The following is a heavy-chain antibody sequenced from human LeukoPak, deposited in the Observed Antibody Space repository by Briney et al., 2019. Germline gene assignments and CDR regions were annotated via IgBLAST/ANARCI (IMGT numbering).Heavy chain of an antibody. J-gene: IGHJ4*02. CDR2: IYPSGST. D-gene: IGHD3-22*01. CDR3: AREFSSAYFDY. Sequence: SETLSLTCTVSGYSISSGYYWGWIRQPPGKGLEWIGSIYPSGSTYCNPPPQSRVTISLDTSKNHFSLKLSSVTAADTAVYYCAREFSSAYFDYWGQGTLVTVSS. V-gene: IGHV4-38-2*02. CDR1: GYSISSGYY.